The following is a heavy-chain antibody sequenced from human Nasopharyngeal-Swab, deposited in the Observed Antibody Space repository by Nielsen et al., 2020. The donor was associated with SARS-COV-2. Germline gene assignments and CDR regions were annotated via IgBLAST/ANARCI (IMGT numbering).Heavy chain of an antibody. CDR1: GFTFSSYA. CDR2: ISGSGGST. CDR3: AKDSFRGLSFGVVIPPAYFDY. D-gene: IGHD3-3*01. J-gene: IGHJ4*02. Sequence: GGSLRLSCAASGFTFSSYAMSWVRQAPGKGLEWVSAISGSGGSTYYADSVKGRFTISRDNSKNTLYLQMNRLRAEDTAVYYCAKDSFRGLSFGVVIPPAYFDYWGQGTLVTVSS. V-gene: IGHV3-23*01.